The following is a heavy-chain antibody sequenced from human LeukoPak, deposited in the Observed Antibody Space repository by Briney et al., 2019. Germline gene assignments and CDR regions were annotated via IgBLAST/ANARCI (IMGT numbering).Heavy chain of an antibody. D-gene: IGHD7-27*01. V-gene: IGHV1-46*01. CDR2: INPSGGST. CDR3: ATLTGDLGVDY. Sequence: VASVKVSCKASGYTFTSYYMHWVRQAPGQGLEWMGIINPSGGSTSYAQKFQGRVTITRDTSASTAYMELSSLRSEDTAVYYCATLTGDLGVDYWGQGTLVTVSS. J-gene: IGHJ4*02. CDR1: GYTFTSYY.